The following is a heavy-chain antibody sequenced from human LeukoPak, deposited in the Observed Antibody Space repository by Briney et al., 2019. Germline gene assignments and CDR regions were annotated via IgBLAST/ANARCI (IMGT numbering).Heavy chain of an antibody. CDR1: AFTFSDHY. J-gene: IGHJ6*03. CDR3: ARVIASRPHYHCYIAV. CDR2: ISNSGRTI. Sequence: GGSPRLSSAASAFTFSDHYMSWIRQAAGKGLEWVSYISNSGRTIYYADSVKGRFTISRGNAENSLYLQMNSLRAEDTAVYYCARVIASRPHYHCYIAVWREGSTVTVSS. V-gene: IGHV3-11*04. D-gene: IGHD6-13*01.